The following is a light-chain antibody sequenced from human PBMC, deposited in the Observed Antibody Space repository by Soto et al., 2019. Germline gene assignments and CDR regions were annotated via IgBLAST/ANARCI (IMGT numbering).Light chain of an antibody. V-gene: IGKV2-24*01. CDR3: MQATQFPWT. CDR1: QSLVHGDGNTY. Sequence: DIVMTQTPLSSPVTLGQPASISCRSSQSLVHGDGNTYLSWLQQRPGQPPRLLIYKISKRSSGVPDRFSGSGAGTDFTLQISKVEADDVGVYYCMQATQFPWTFGQGTRLQIK. J-gene: IGKJ2*02. CDR2: KIS.